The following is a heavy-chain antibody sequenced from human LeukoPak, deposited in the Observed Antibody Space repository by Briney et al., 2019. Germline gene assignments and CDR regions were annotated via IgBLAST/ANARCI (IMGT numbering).Heavy chain of an antibody. J-gene: IGHJ4*02. D-gene: IGHD6-19*01. CDR2: ISGSGGST. CDR3: AKDTVNSGSSY. V-gene: IGHV3-23*01. CDR1: GFTFSSYA. Sequence: GGSLGLSCAASGFTFSSYAMTWVRQAPGKGLEWVSAISGSGGSTYYADSVKGRFTISRDNSKNTLYLQMNSLRAEDTAVYYCAKDTVNSGSSYWGQGTLVTVSS.